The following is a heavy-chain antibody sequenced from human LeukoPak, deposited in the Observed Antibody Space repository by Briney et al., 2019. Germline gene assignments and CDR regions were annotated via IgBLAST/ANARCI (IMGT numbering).Heavy chain of an antibody. D-gene: IGHD3-10*01. CDR3: ARDRITMVRGVPSPGY. CDR1: GYTFTGYY. Sequence: ALVKVSCKASGYTFTGYYMHWVRQAPGQGLEWMGWINPNSGGTNYAQKFQGRVTMTRDTSISTAYMELSRLRSDDTAVYYCARDRITMVRGVPSPGYWGQGTLVTVSS. CDR2: INPNSGGT. J-gene: IGHJ4*02. V-gene: IGHV1-2*02.